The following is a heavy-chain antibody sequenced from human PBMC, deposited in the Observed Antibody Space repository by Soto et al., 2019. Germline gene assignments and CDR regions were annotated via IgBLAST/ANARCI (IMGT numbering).Heavy chain of an antibody. CDR2: IYPGDSDT. D-gene: IGHD3-3*01. V-gene: IGHV5-51*01. Sequence: GESLKISCKGSGYSFTSYWIGWVRQMPGKGLEWMGIIYPGDSDTRYSPSLQGQVTISAEKSISTAYLQWSSLKASDTAMYYCARQYYDFWSGYSNGMDVWGQGTKVTVSS. J-gene: IGHJ6*02. CDR1: GYSFTSYW. CDR3: ARQYYDFWSGYSNGMDV.